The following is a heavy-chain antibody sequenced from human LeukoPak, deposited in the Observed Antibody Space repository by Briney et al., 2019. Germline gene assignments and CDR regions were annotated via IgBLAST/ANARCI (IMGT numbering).Heavy chain of an antibody. CDR1: GYTFSTYW. Sequence: PGRSLRLSCAASGYTFSTYWMHWVRPGPGKWLVWVSRINEDGSSRSYADSVRGRFTISRDNAKNTLYLQMNSLRAEDTAVYYCTRDTFGARDSWGQGTLVTVSS. CDR2: INEDGSSR. CDR3: TRDTFGARDS. D-gene: IGHD3-10*01. V-gene: IGHV3-74*01. J-gene: IGHJ4*02.